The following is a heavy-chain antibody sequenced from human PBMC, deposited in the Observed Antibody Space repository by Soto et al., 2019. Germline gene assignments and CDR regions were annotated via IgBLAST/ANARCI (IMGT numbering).Heavy chain of an antibody. CDR3: ARTIYYYGSGSPPYYHYYMDV. V-gene: IGHV3-11*01. CDR1: GFTFSDYD. Sequence: PGGSLRLSCAASGFTFSDYDMSWIRQAPGKGLEWVSYISSSGSTIYYADSVKGQFTISRDNAKNSLYLQMNSLRVEDTAVYYCARTIYYYGSGSPPYYHYYMDVWGKGTTVTVSS. J-gene: IGHJ6*03. D-gene: IGHD3-10*01. CDR2: ISSSGSTI.